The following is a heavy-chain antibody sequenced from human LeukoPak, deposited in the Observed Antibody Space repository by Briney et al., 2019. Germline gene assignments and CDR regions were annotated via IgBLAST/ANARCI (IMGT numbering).Heavy chain of an antibody. CDR2: ISGSGDRT. CDR3: AKELAVVGQGIFDY. J-gene: IGHJ4*02. Sequence: GGSLRLSCAASGFTFSNYAMSWVRQAPGKGLEWVSAISGSGDRTFYAGSVKGRFTISRDNSKKTLYLQMNSLRADDTAVYYCAKELAVVGQGIFDYWGQGTLVTVSS. V-gene: IGHV3-23*01. D-gene: IGHD6-19*01. CDR1: GFTFSNYA.